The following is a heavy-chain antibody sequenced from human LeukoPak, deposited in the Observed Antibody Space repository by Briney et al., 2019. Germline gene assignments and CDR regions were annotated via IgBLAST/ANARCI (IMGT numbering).Heavy chain of an antibody. CDR3: ASGAYSGSYYLDY. D-gene: IGHD1-26*01. V-gene: IGHV3-30-3*02. J-gene: IGHJ4*02. Sequence: AGGSLRLSCAASGFTFSSYAMHWVRQAPGKGLEWVAVISYDGSNKYYADSVKGRFTISRDNSKNTLYLQMNSLRAEDTAVYYCASGAYSGSYYLDYWGQGTLVTASS. CDR1: GFTFSSYA. CDR2: ISYDGSNK.